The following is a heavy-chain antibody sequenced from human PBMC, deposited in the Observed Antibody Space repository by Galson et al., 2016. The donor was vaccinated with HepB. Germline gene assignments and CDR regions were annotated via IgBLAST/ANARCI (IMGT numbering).Heavy chain of an antibody. D-gene: IGHD2-15*01. CDR3: AKDLALAGYRTFDF. CDR1: GFSFDDYA. J-gene: IGHJ3*01. CDR2: ISWNSGNT. Sequence: SLRLSCAASGFSFDDYAVHWVRQAPGKGLEWVSGISWNSGNTGYADSVKGRFTISRDNAKNSLYLQMNSLRAEDTALYYCAKDLALAGYRTFDFWGQGTMVTVSS. V-gene: IGHV3-9*01.